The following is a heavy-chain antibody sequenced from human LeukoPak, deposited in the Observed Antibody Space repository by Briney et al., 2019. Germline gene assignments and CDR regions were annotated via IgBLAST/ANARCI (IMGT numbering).Heavy chain of an antibody. CDR1: GFTFSDDG. V-gene: IGHV3-33*01. Sequence: GRSLRLSCIASGFTFSDDGMHWVRQAPGKGLEWVALIWNDVSQTYYADSVKGRFIISRDNSRSTLDLQMNSLSAEDTAVYYCVREGIGGTSYRGNFDYWGQGTLVTVSS. D-gene: IGHD2-15*01. J-gene: IGHJ4*02. CDR2: IWNDVSQT. CDR3: VREGIGGTSYRGNFDY.